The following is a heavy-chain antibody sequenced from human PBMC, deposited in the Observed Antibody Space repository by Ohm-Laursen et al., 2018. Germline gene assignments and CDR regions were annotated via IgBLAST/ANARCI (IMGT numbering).Heavy chain of an antibody. D-gene: IGHD5-12*01. J-gene: IGHJ4*02. CDR1: GFTFSSYS. V-gene: IGHV3-21*01. CDR2: ISSSGSTI. Sequence: SLRLSCAASGFTFSSYSMNWVRQAPGKGLEWVSSISSSGSTIYYADSVKGRFTISRDNAKNSLYLQINSLRAEDTAVYYCARGHIVATVDWGQGTLVTVSS. CDR3: ARGHIVATVD.